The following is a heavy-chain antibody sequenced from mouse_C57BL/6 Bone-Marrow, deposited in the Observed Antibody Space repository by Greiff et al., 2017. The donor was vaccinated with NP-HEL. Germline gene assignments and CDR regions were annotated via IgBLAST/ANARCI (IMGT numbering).Heavy chain of an antibody. Sequence: EVKLMESGGGLVQPGESLKLSCESNEYEFPSHDMSWVRKTPEKRLELVAAINSDGGSTYYPDTMERRFIISRANNKKTLYLQMSSLRSEDTALYYCARRWIYYGKEDWYFDVWGTGTTVTVSS. D-gene: IGHD2-1*01. J-gene: IGHJ1*03. CDR1: EYEFPSHD. CDR2: INSDGGST. V-gene: IGHV5-2*01. CDR3: ARRWIYYGKEDWYFDV.